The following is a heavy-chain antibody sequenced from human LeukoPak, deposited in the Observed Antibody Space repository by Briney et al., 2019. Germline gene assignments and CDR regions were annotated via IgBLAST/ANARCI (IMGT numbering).Heavy chain of an antibody. CDR1: GGSINSGAYS. J-gene: IGHJ5*02. Sequence: SETLSLTCPVSGGSINSGAYSWSWIRQHPGKGVEWIGYIYYSGDTYYNPSLKSRVTISIDTSKNQFSLKLRSVTAADTAVYYCARGYKYRTSATSWFDPWGQGTLVSVSS. V-gene: IGHV4-31*03. CDR2: IYYSGDT. CDR3: ARGYKYRTSATSWFDP. D-gene: IGHD6-6*01.